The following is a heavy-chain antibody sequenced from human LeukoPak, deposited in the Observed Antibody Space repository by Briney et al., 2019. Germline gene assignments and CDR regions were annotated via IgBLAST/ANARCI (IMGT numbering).Heavy chain of an antibody. Sequence: ASVKVSCKASGYTSTSYYIHWVRQAPGQGLEWMGIINPSGGSTSYAQKFQGRVTMTRDTSTSTVYMELSSLRSDDTAVYYCSKESEGWFGPWGQGTLVTVSS. CDR1: GYTSTSYY. V-gene: IGHV1-46*03. CDR3: SKESEGWFGP. J-gene: IGHJ5*02. CDR2: INPSGGST. D-gene: IGHD3-10*01.